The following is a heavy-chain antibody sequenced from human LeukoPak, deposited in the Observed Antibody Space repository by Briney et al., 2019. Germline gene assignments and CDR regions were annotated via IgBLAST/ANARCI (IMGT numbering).Heavy chain of an antibody. D-gene: IGHD3-22*01. CDR3: ARENYYDSSGYISAFDI. CDR2: ISSSGSTI. CDR1: GFTFSSYE. V-gene: IGHV3-48*03. Sequence: GGSLRLSCAASGFTFSSYEMNWVRQAPGKGLEWVSYISSSGSTIYYADSVKGRFTISRDNSKNTLYLQMNSLRAEDTAVYYCARENYYDSSGYISAFDIWGQGTMVTVSS. J-gene: IGHJ3*02.